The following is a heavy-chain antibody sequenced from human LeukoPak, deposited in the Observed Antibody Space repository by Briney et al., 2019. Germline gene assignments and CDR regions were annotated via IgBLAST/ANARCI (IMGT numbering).Heavy chain of an antibody. D-gene: IGHD3-3*01. Sequence: ASVKVSCKASGYTFTSYYMHWVRQAPGQGLEWMGIINPSGGSTSYAQKFQGRVTMTRDTSTSTVYMELSSLRSEDTAVYYCARAPGDDFWSGPYYYYGMGVWGQGTTVTVSS. CDR2: INPSGGST. CDR3: ARAPGDDFWSGPYYYYGMGV. J-gene: IGHJ6*02. CDR1: GYTFTSYY. V-gene: IGHV1-46*01.